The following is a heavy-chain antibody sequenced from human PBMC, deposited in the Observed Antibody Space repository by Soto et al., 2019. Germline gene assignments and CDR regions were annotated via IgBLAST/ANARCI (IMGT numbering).Heavy chain of an antibody. D-gene: IGHD6-19*01. CDR3: ARAVRYSSGWLYYYYYGMDV. V-gene: IGHV3-30-3*01. Sequence: GGSLRLSCAASGFTFSSYAMHWVRQAPGKGLEWVAVISYDGSNKYYADSVKGRFTISRDNSKNTLYLQMNSLRAEDTAVYYCARAVRYSSGWLYYYYYGMDVWGQGTTVTV. CDR1: GFTFSSYA. CDR2: ISYDGSNK. J-gene: IGHJ6*02.